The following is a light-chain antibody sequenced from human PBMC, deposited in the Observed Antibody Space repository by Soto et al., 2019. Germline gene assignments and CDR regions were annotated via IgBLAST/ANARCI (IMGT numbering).Light chain of an antibody. V-gene: IGKV3D-20*02. J-gene: IGKJ1*01. CDR1: QSVTSNY. CDR3: QQHSNSPWT. Sequence: EIVLTQSPCTLSLSPGESAALSCRASQSVTSNYLGWYRQKPGQAHRLLIYAISSRAAGIPDRFNGSGSGTDFTLTITRLEPEDSAVYYCQQHSNSPWTFGQGTRVEV. CDR2: AIS.